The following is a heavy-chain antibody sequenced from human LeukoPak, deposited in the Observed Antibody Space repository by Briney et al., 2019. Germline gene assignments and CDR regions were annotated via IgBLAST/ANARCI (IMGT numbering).Heavy chain of an antibody. D-gene: IGHD3-22*01. J-gene: IGHJ6*02. Sequence: SETLSLTCAVSGGSISSSNWWSWVRQPPGKGLEWIGEIYHSGSTNYNPSLKSRVTISVDKSKNQFSLKLSSVTAADTAVYYCERANYYDSRGNYGMDVWGQGTTVTVSS. CDR1: GGSISSSNW. V-gene: IGHV4-4*02. CDR3: ERANYYDSRGNYGMDV. CDR2: IYHSGST.